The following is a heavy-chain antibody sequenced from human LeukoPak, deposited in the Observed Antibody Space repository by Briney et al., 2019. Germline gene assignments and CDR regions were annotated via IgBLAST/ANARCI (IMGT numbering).Heavy chain of an antibody. Sequence: PSETLSLTCAVYGGSFRGYYWSWIRQPPGKGLEWIGEINHSGSSNYNPSLKSRVTISLDTSKNQFSLNLSSVTAADTAVYYCARGGRLYYYDSSGYYSWGQGTLVTVSS. CDR2: INHSGSS. V-gene: IGHV4-34*01. J-gene: IGHJ4*02. CDR3: ARGGRLYYYDSSGYYS. D-gene: IGHD3-22*01. CDR1: GGSFRGYY.